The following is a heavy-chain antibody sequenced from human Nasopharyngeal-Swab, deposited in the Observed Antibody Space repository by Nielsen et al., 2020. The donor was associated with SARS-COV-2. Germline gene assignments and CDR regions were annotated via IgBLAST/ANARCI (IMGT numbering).Heavy chain of an antibody. D-gene: IGHD3-22*01. J-gene: IGHJ4*02. Sequence: VRQAPGKGLEWVVVISYDGSNKYYADSVKGRFTISRDNSKNTLYLQMNSLRAEDTAVYYCARAGGYYSPFDYWGQGTLVTVSS. CDR2: ISYDGSNK. V-gene: IGHV3-30-3*01. CDR3: ARAGGYYSPFDY.